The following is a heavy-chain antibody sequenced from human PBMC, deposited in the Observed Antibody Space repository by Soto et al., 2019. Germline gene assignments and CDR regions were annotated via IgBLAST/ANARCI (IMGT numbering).Heavy chain of an antibody. CDR3: ASALTPNLYYYYYGMDV. CDR1: GGTFSSYA. CDR2: IIPIFGTA. J-gene: IGHJ6*02. Sequence: GASVKVSCKASGGTFSSYAISWVRQAPGQGLEWMGGIIPIFGTANYAQKFQGRVTITADESTSTAYMELSSLRSEDTAVYYCASALTPNLYYYYYGMDVSGQGTTVTVSS. V-gene: IGHV1-69*13.